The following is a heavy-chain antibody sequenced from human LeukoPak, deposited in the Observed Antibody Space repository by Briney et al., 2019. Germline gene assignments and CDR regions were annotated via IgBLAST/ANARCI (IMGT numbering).Heavy chain of an antibody. Sequence: SETLSLTCAVYGGSFSGYYWSWIRQPPGKGLEWIGEINHSGSTNYNPSLKSRVTISVDTSKNQFSLKLSSVTAADTAVYYCARAPGYSSSSGGLDPWGQGTLFTVSS. CDR3: ARAPGYSSSSGGLDP. J-gene: IGHJ5*02. D-gene: IGHD6-6*01. CDR1: GGSFSGYY. CDR2: INHSGST. V-gene: IGHV4-34*01.